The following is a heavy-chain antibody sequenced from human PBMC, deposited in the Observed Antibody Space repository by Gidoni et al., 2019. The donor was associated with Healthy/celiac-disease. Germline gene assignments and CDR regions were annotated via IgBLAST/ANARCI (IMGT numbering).Heavy chain of an antibody. CDR3: ARGSDSSSSGYYYYGMDV. Sequence: VQLQESDPGLVKPSETLSLTCPVSGGAISSYYWSWIRQPPGKGLEWIGRIYTSGSTNYNPSLKRRVTMSVDTSKNQFSLKLSSVTAANKAVYYCARGSDSSSSGYYYYGMDVWGQGTTVTVSS. CDR1: GGAISSYY. D-gene: IGHD6-6*01. CDR2: IYTSGST. V-gene: IGHV4-4*07. J-gene: IGHJ6*02.